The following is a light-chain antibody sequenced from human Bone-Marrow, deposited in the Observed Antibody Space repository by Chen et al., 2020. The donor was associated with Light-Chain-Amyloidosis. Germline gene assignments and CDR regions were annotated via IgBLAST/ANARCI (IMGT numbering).Light chain of an antibody. CDR3: QSADSSGTYEVI. V-gene: IGLV3-25*03. Sequence: SYELTQPPSVSVSPGQTARIPCSGDDLPTKYAYWYQQKPGRAPVLVIHRDTERPSGISERFSGSSSGRTATLTISGVQAEDEADYHCQSADSSGTYEVIFGGGTKLTVL. J-gene: IGLJ2*01. CDR1: DLPTKY. CDR2: RDT.